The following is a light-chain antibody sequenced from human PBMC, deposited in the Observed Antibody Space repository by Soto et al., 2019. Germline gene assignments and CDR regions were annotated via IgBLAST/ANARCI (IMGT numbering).Light chain of an antibody. CDR1: QTIISF. CDR2: AAS. V-gene: IGKV1-39*01. J-gene: IGKJ1*01. Sequence: DIQMTQSPSSLSASVGDRVSITCRASQTIISFLNWYQQRPGEPPKLLIYAASSLQSGVPSRFSGSGSGTDFTLTISSLQPEDSAIYYCQQSYKTPWTFGQGTKVDIK. CDR3: QQSYKTPWT.